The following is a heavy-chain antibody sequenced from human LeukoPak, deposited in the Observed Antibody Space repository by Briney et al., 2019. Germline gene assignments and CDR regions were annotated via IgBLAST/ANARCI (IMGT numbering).Heavy chain of an antibody. CDR2: ISSSSSTI. J-gene: IGHJ4*02. CDR1: GFTFSSYS. D-gene: IGHD2/OR15-2a*01. V-gene: IGHV3-48*04. CDR3: ARDHLDLNYLFDY. Sequence: PGGSLRLSCAASGFTFSSYSMNWVRQAPGKGLEWVSYISSSSSTIYYADSVKGRFTISRDNAKNSLYLQMNSLRAEDTAVYYCARDHLDLNYLFDYWGQGTLVTVSS.